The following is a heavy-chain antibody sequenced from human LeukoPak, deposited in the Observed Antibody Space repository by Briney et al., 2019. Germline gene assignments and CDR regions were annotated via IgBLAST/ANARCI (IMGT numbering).Heavy chain of an antibody. Sequence: SETLSLTCTVSGGSIRSSYYYWGWIRQPPGKGLEWIGSIYDSGSTYYNPSLKSRVTISVDTSKNQFSLKLTAVTAADTAVYYCARETPGAGHFDYWGQGSLVTASS. CDR2: IYDSGST. V-gene: IGHV4-39*07. CDR3: ARETPGAGHFDY. D-gene: IGHD7-27*01. J-gene: IGHJ4*02. CDR1: GGSIRSSYYY.